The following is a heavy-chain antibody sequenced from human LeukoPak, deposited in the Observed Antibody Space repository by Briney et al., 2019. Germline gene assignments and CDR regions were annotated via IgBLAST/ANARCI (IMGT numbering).Heavy chain of an antibody. Sequence: PGRCLRLSCAASGFTFSIFGMGSVRQAPGEGLEYVSGITSNGGATSYGNSVKGRFPISRDNSKDTLYLQMGSVGTEDMAVYYCARGIRGASDYWGQGSLVTVAS. CDR1: GFTFSIFG. CDR3: ARGIRGASDY. CDR2: ITSNGGAT. J-gene: IGHJ4*02. V-gene: IGHV3-64*01. D-gene: IGHD2/OR15-2a*01.